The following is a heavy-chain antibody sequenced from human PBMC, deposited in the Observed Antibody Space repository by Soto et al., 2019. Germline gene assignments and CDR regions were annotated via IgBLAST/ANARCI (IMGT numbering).Heavy chain of an antibody. CDR2: IYHSGST. Sequence: SETLSLTCAVSGGSISSSNWWRWVRQPPGRGLEGSVEIYHSGSTNYNPSLKSRVTISVDKSKNQFSLKLSSATAADTAVYYCARRYGPGFDYWGQGTLVTVS. CDR1: GGSISSSNW. V-gene: IGHV4-4*02. CDR3: ARRYGPGFDY. D-gene: IGHD4-17*01. J-gene: IGHJ4*02.